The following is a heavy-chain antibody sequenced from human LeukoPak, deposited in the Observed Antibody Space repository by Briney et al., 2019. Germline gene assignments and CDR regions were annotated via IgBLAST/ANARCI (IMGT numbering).Heavy chain of an antibody. J-gene: IGHJ3*02. Sequence: SETLSLTCTVSGGSISSYYWSWIRQPPGKGLEWIGYIYYSGSTNYNPSLKSRVTISVDTSKNQFSLKLSSVTAADTAVYYRARIWGGYSYAYGFDAFDIWGQGTMVTVSS. CDR2: IYYSGST. CDR1: GGSISSYY. CDR3: ARIWGGYSYAYGFDAFDI. D-gene: IGHD5-18*01. V-gene: IGHV4-59*08.